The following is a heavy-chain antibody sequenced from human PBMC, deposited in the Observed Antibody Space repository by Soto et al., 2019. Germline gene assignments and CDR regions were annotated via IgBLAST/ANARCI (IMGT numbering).Heavy chain of an antibody. J-gene: IGHJ4*02. D-gene: IGHD3-10*01. Sequence: SETLSLTCSVSVGSISSGPYYWSWIRRHPGKGLEWIGYTYYSGSTYYNPSLKSRVTISLNTSKNQFSLKLSSVTAADTAVYYCARVLFYGSGSSSSYYFDYWGQGTQVTVSS. CDR3: ARVLFYGSGSSSSYYFDY. CDR1: VGSISSGPYY. CDR2: TYYSGST. V-gene: IGHV4-31*03.